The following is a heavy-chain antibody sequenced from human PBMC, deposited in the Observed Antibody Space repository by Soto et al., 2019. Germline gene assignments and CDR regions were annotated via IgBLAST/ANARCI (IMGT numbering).Heavy chain of an antibody. J-gene: IGHJ4*02. D-gene: IGHD4-17*01. V-gene: IGHV1-8*01. Sequence: DSGKVACEASGYSVKSYTISWVRQATGQGLEWLGWMNPNSGNTGYAQKFQGRVTMTRNTSISTAYMELSSLRSEDTAVYYCARTLYGDNVDYWGQGTLVTVSS. CDR2: MNPNSGNT. CDR1: GYSVKSYT. CDR3: ARTLYGDNVDY.